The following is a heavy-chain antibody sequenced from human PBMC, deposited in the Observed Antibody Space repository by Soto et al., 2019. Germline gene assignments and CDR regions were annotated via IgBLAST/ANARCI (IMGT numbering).Heavy chain of an antibody. CDR3: ARAILTGYFVGMDV. V-gene: IGHV3-23*01. D-gene: IGHD3-9*01. J-gene: IGHJ6*02. CDR1: GFTFSSYA. CDR2: IINNGGST. Sequence: GGSLRLSCAASGFTFSSYAMSWVRQAPGKGLEWVSSIINNGGSTYYADSVKGRFTISRDSAKNSLYLQMNSLRAEDTAVYYCARAILTGYFVGMDVWGQGTMVTVSS.